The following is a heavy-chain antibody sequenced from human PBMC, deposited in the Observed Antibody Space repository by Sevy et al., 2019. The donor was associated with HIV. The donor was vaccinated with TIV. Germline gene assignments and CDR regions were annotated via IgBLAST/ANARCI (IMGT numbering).Heavy chain of an antibody. D-gene: IGHD6-19*01. CDR1: GYSISSDYY. Sequence: SETLSLTCAVSGYSISSDYYWGWIRQPPGKGLEWIGSIYHSGYSYYNPSLKSRVTISVDTSKTHFSLKPSSVIAADTAVFYSAREIGTQVAGLYYFDYWGQGTLVTVSS. CDR3: AREIGTQVAGLYYFDY. J-gene: IGHJ4*02. CDR2: IYHSGYS. V-gene: IGHV4-38-2*02.